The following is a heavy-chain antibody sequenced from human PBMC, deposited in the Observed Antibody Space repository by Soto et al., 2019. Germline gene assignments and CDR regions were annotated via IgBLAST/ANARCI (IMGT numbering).Heavy chain of an antibody. CDR3: ARDRRSGSYTLDY. CDR1: GFTFSTYS. J-gene: IGHJ4*02. Sequence: PGGSLRLSCAASGFTFSTYSMNWVRQAPGKGLQWVSSITSSSTYIYYADSVRGRFTISRDNAKNSLYLQMNSLRVEDTAVYYCARDRRSGSYTLDYWGQGTLVTVSS. CDR2: ITSSSTYI. D-gene: IGHD1-26*01. V-gene: IGHV3-21*01.